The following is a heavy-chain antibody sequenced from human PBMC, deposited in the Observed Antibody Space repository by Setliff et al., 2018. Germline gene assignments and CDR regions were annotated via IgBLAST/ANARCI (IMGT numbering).Heavy chain of an antibody. V-gene: IGHV3-49*04. CDR2: IRSKAFGGTA. J-gene: IGHJ4*02. Sequence: GSLRLSCTASGFPFGDFAMSWVRQAPGKGLEWVGFIRSKAFGGTADYAASVRGRFTISRDDSKSIAYLQMNSLKPEDTAVYYCTRFDCTSGVCYSDYWGQGSLVTVSS. CDR1: GFPFGDFA. CDR3: TRFDCTSGVCYSDY. D-gene: IGHD2-8*01.